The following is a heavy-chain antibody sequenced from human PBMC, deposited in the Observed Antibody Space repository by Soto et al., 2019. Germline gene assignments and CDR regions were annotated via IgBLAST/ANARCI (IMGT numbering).Heavy chain of an antibody. CDR2: INHMGSP. CDR3: ARGSYFHYSTSPHLYYYMDV. V-gene: IGHV4-34*01. D-gene: IGHD6-6*01. CDR1: GGSFGGYY. Sequence: QVQLQQWGAGLLKPSETLSLTCAVYGGSFGGYYWSWIRQPPGKGREWIGEINHMGSPNYNPSLKSRVTISVDTSKNQFSLKLSSVTAADTAVYYCARGSYFHYSTSPHLYYYMDVWGKGTTVTVSS. J-gene: IGHJ6*03.